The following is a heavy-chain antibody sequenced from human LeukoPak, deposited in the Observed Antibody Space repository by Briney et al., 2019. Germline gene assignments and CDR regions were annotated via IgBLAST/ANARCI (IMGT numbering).Heavy chain of an antibody. V-gene: IGHV3-30*01. Sequence: GGSLRLSCAASGFTFSSYAMHWVRQAPGKGLEWVAVISYDGSNKYYADSVKGRFTISRDNSKNTPYLQMNSLRAEDTAVYYCARVRMKDYYFDYWGQGTLVTVSS. CDR3: ARVRMKDYYFDY. D-gene: IGHD2-15*01. CDR1: GFTFSSYA. J-gene: IGHJ4*02. CDR2: ISYDGSNK.